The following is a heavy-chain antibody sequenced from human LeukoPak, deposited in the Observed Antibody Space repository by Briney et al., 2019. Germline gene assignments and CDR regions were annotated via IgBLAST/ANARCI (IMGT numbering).Heavy chain of an antibody. J-gene: IGHJ4*02. D-gene: IGHD1-14*01. CDR1: GFTFSSYS. V-gene: IGHV3-21*01. CDR3: ARDLNHPGFDY. Sequence: GGSLRLSCAASGFTFSSYSMNWVRQAPGKGLEWVSSISSSSSYIYYADSVKGRFTISRDNAENSLYLQMNSLRAEDTAVYYCARDLNHPGFDYWGQGTLVTVSS. CDR2: ISSSSSYI.